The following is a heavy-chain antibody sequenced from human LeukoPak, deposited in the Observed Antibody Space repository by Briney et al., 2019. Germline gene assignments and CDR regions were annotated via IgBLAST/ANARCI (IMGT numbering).Heavy chain of an antibody. D-gene: IGHD3-16*01. V-gene: IGHV3-30*02. J-gene: IGHJ4*02. Sequence: GGSLRLSCAASGFSFRSHGMHWVRQAPGKGLEWVTFIRNDGNDKYYADSVKGRFTLSRDNSKNTLYLQMNSLRTEDTAVYYCVRDYEWGFDYWGQGSLVTVSS. CDR2: IRNDGNDK. CDR3: VRDYEWGFDY. CDR1: GFSFRSHG.